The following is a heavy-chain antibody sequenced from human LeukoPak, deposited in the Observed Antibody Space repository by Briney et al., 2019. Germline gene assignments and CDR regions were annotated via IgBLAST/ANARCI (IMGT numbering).Heavy chain of an antibody. CDR1: GGSVSGYY. V-gene: IGHV4-59*02. CDR2: IYYSGST. D-gene: IGHD2-15*01. Sequence: SETLFLTCTVSGGSVSGYYWSWIRQPPGKGLEWIGYIYYSGSTTYNPSLKSRVTISVNTSKNQFSLKLSSVTAADTAVYYCARCSVPNWFDPWGQGTLVTVSS. CDR3: ARCSVPNWFDP. J-gene: IGHJ5*02.